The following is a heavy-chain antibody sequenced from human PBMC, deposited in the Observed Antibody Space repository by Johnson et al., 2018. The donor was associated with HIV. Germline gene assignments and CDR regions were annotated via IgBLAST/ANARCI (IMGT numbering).Heavy chain of an antibody. Sequence: QVQLVESGGGVVQPGGSLRLSCAASGFTFSSYGMHWVRPAPGKGLEWVALISYDGSIKYFADSVTGRFTLSRDNSKNTLHLQMNSLRPEDTAVYYCARNSGNGLVLRGDAFDMWGQGTMVTVSS. D-gene: IGHD2-8*01. CDR1: GFTFSSYG. J-gene: IGHJ3*02. V-gene: IGHV3-30*19. CDR2: ISYDGSIK. CDR3: ARNSGNGLVLRGDAFDM.